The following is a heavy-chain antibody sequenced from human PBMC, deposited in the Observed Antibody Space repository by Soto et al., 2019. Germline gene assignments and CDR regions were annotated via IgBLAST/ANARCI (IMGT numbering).Heavy chain of an antibody. D-gene: IGHD3-10*01. CDR2: INHSGST. CDR1: GGSFSGYY. J-gene: IGHJ4*02. Sequence: SETLSLTCAVYGGSFSGYYWSWIRQPPGKGLEWIGEINHSGSTNYNPSLKSRVAISVDTSKNQFSLKLSSVTAADTAVYYCARGYYYGSGSPLFDWGQGTLVTVSS. CDR3: ARGYYYGSGSPLFD. V-gene: IGHV4-34*01.